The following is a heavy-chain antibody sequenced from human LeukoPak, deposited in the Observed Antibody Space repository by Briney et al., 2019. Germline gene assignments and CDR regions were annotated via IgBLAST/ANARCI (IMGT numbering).Heavy chain of an antibody. D-gene: IGHD3-10*01. CDR1: GYTFTNYG. CDR3: ASPLSFEESPLGI. V-gene: IGHV1-18*01. J-gene: IGHJ4*02. CDR2: ISPYNSNT. Sequence: ASVKVSCKASGYTFTNYGINWMRQAPGQGLEWMGWISPYNSNTKYAQTLQGRVTMTTDTSTTTAYMKLRSLRSDDTAVYYCASPLSFEESPLGIWGQGTLVTVSS.